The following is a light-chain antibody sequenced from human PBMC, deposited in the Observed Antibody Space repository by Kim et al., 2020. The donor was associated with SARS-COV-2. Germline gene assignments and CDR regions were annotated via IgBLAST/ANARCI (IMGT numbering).Light chain of an antibody. J-gene: IGLJ2*01. Sequence: SVSPGQTASITCSGDKLGDKYACWYQQKPGQSPVLGIYQDSKRPSGSPERFSGSNSGNTATLTISGTQAMDEADYYGQAWDSSTVGFGGGTQLTVL. CDR1: KLGDKY. CDR3: QAWDSSTVG. CDR2: QDS. V-gene: IGLV3-1*01.